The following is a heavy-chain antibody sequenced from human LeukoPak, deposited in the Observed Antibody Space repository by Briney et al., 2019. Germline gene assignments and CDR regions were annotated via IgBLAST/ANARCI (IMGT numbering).Heavy chain of an antibody. J-gene: IGHJ6*03. Sequence: SETLSLTCAVYGGSFSVYYWSWIRQPPGKGPEWIGEINHSGSTNYNPSLKSRVTISVDTSKNQFSLKLSSVTAADTAVYYCASLSDYYMDVWGKGTAVTVSS. CDR1: GGSFSVYY. V-gene: IGHV4-34*01. CDR2: INHSGST. CDR3: ASLSDYYMDV.